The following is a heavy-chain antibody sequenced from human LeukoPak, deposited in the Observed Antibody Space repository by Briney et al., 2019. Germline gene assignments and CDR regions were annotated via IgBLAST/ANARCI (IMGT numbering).Heavy chain of an antibody. CDR3: ANRPFAMVRGVILDY. D-gene: IGHD3-10*01. Sequence: GGSLRLSCAASGFTFSNYYMSWVRQAPGKGLEWVSTISDSGGSTYYADSVKGRFTISRDNSKNTLYLQMNSLRAEDTAVYYCANRPFAMVRGVILDYWGQGTLVTVSS. J-gene: IGHJ4*02. CDR2: ISDSGGST. V-gene: IGHV3-23*01. CDR1: GFTFSNYY.